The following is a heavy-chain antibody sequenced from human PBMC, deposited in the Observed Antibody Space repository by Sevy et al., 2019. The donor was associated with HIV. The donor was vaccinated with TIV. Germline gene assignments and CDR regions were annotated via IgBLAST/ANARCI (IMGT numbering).Heavy chain of an antibody. J-gene: IGHJ5*02. V-gene: IGHV4-39*01. D-gene: IGHD2-15*01. CDR3: ARRGDNNWFDP. Sequence: SETLSLTCTVSRVSISGGAYYWGWIRQPPGKGLEWIGNISYTGSTYYNPSLKSRVTISVDTSKNQFSLKLTSVTAADMAVYYCARRGDNNWFDPWGQGTLVTVSS. CDR2: ISYTGST. CDR1: RVSISGGAYY.